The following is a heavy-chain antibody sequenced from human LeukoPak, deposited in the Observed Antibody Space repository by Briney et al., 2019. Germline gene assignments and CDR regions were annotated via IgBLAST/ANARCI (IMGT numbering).Heavy chain of an antibody. CDR1: GYTFTSYD. D-gene: IGHD3-3*01. V-gene: IGHV1-8*01. CDR2: MNPNSGNT. Sequence: ASVKVSCKASGYTFTSYDINWVRQATGQGLEWMGWMNPNSGNTGYAQKFQGRVTMTRNTSISTAYMELSSLRSEDTAVYYCARGGYYVFWSGYYSYNWFDPWGQGTLVTVSS. J-gene: IGHJ5*02. CDR3: ARGGYYVFWSGYYSYNWFDP.